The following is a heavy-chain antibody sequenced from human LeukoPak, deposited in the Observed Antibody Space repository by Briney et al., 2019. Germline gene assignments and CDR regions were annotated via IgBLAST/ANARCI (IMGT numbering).Heavy chain of an antibody. D-gene: IGHD5-24*01. V-gene: IGHV3-23*01. CDR1: GFTFSSYA. CDR2: ISGSGGST. CDR3: AVATITDYFDY. Sequence: GGSLRLSCAASGFTFSSYAMSWVRQAPGKGLEWVSAISGSGGSTYYADSVKGRFTISRDNAKNSLYLQMNSLRAEDTAVYYCAVATITDYFDYWGQGTLVTVSS. J-gene: IGHJ4*02.